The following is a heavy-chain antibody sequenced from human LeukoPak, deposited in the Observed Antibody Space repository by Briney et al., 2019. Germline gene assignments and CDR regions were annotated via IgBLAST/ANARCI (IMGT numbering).Heavy chain of an antibody. J-gene: IGHJ6*03. CDR1: GFTFSSYW. D-gene: IGHD2-2*01. V-gene: IGHV3-7*01. CDR3: ARSGYCSSTRCYYHMDV. CDR2: IKQDGSEK. Sequence: PGGSLRLSCAASGFTFSSYWMTWVRQAPGKGLEWVANIKQDGSEKYYVDSVKGRFTISRDNAKNSLYLQMNSLRAEDTAVYYCARSGYCSSTRCYYHMDVWGKGTTVTISS.